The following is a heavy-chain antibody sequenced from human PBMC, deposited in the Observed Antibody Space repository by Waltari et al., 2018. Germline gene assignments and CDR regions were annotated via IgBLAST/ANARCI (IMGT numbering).Heavy chain of an antibody. D-gene: IGHD5-18*01. CDR1: GFTFDDYA. J-gene: IGHJ4*02. CDR2: ISWDGGST. V-gene: IGHV3-43D*04. CDR3: ANSRGYSYGFDY. Sequence: EVQLVESGGVVVQPGGSLRLSCAASGFTFDDYAMHLVRQAPGKGLEWVSLISWDGGSTYYADSVKGRFTISRDNSKNSLYLQMNSLRAEDTALYYCANSRGYSYGFDYWAREPWSPSPQ.